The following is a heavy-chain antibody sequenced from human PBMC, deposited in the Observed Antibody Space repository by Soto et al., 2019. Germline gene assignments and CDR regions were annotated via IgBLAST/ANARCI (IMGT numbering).Heavy chain of an antibody. D-gene: IGHD1-20*01. CDR2: INPSGGST. CDR3: ARGITGPPFYYYYYMDV. Sequence: ASVKVSCKASGYTFTSYYMHWVRQAPGQGLEWMGIINPSGGSTSYAQKFQGRVTMTRNTSISTAYMELSSLRSEDTAVYYCARGITGPPFYYYYYMDVWGKGTTVTVSS. V-gene: IGHV1-46*01. CDR1: GYTFTSYY. J-gene: IGHJ6*03.